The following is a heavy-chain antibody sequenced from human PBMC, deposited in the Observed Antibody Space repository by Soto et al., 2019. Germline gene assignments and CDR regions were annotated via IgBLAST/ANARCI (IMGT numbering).Heavy chain of an antibody. CDR3: ARVSGKGGYYYYGMDV. D-gene: IGHD3-16*01. CDR1: GYTFTSYA. CDR2: INAGNGNT. Sequence: ASVKVSCKASGYTFTSYAMHWVRQAPGQRLEWMGWINAGNGNTKYSQKFQGRVTITRDTSASTAYMELSSLRSEDTAVYYCARVSGKGGYYYYGMDVWGQGTTVTSP. J-gene: IGHJ6*02. V-gene: IGHV1-3*01.